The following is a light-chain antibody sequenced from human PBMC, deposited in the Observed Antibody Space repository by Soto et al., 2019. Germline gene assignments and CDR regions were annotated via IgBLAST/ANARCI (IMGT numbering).Light chain of an antibody. CDR3: QQYGSSPRT. CDR1: QTVSSSY. J-gene: IGKJ1*01. Sequence: EIVLTQSPGTLSLSPGERATLSCRASQTVSSSYLAWYQLKPGQAPSLLIYGASSRATGIPDRFSGSGSGTDFTLTISRLEPEDCAVYYCQQYGSSPRTFGQGTKVEIK. V-gene: IGKV3-20*01. CDR2: GAS.